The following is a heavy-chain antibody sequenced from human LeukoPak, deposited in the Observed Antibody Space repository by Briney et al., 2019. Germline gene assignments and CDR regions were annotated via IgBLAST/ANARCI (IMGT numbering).Heavy chain of an antibody. V-gene: IGHV1-2*06. Sequence: ASVKVSCKASGYTFTGYYMHWVRQAPGQGLEWMGRINPNSGGTNYAQKFQGRVTMTRDTSISTAYMELSRLRSDDTAVNYCARGIQLWLRNHYGMDVWGQGTTVTVSS. CDR3: ARGIQLWLRNHYGMDV. CDR1: GYTFTGYY. J-gene: IGHJ6*02. D-gene: IGHD5-18*01. CDR2: INPNSGGT.